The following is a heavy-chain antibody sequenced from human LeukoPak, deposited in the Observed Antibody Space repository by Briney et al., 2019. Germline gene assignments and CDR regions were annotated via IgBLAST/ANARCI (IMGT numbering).Heavy chain of an antibody. CDR3: ARSVAYYYDSSGYPYYFDY. CDR1: GGPISSYY. Sequence: SETLSLTYTVSGGPISSYYWSWIRQPPGKGLEWIGSIYYSGSTNYNPSLKSRVTISVDTSKNQFSLKLSSVTAADTAVYYCARSVAYYYDSSGYPYYFDYLGQGTLVNVSS. CDR2: IYYSGST. D-gene: IGHD3-22*01. V-gene: IGHV4-59*01. J-gene: IGHJ4*02.